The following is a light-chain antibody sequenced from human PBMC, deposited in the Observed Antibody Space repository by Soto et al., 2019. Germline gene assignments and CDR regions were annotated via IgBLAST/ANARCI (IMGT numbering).Light chain of an antibody. CDR3: QHYNSYSEA. V-gene: IGKV1-5*03. J-gene: IGKJ1*01. CDR2: KPS. CDR1: QTISSW. Sequence: DIQMTQSHSTLSGSVGDRVTITCRAGQTISSWLAWYQQKPGKAPKLLIYKPSTLKSGVPSRFSGSGSGTEFTLTISSLQPDDFATYYCQHYNSYSEAFGQGTKVELK.